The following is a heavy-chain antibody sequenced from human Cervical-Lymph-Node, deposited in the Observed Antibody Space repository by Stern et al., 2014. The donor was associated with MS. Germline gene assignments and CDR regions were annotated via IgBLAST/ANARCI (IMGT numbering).Heavy chain of an antibody. CDR3: AVVLGGYSGSADS. CDR2: ISSSSGFI. D-gene: IGHD1-26*01. Sequence: EVQLVESGGGLVKPGESLKLSCAASGFTFSGYSMHWVRQAPGKGLEWVSSISSSSGFIYYADSVRGRFTISRDNAKNSLYLQMNSLRAEDTAVYYCAVVLGGYSGSADSWGQGTLVTVSS. J-gene: IGHJ4*02. V-gene: IGHV3-21*01. CDR1: GFTFSGYS.